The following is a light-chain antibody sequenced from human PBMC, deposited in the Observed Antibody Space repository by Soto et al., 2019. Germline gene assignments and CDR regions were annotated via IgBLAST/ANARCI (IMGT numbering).Light chain of an antibody. CDR3: QQANRFPIT. Sequence: DIQMTQSPSSVSASVGDRVTVTCRASQGISNWLAWYQQKAGRAPKLLISGASNLQSGVPSRFSGSRSGTEFNLTISSLQPVDFATYYCQQANRFPITFGQGTRLEIK. V-gene: IGKV1-12*01. J-gene: IGKJ5*01. CDR2: GAS. CDR1: QGISNW.